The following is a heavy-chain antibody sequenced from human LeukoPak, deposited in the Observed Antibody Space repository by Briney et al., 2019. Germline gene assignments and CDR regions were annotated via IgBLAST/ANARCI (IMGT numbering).Heavy chain of an antibody. CDR1: GGSFSSYIYP. J-gene: IGHJ6*03. CDR2: ISHSGPT. D-gene: IGHD1-14*01. V-gene: IGHV4-39*07. CDR3: AREVGNSYYYYYMDV. Sequence: SSETLSLTCTVSGGSFSSYIYPWGWIRQPPGKGLEWIGSISHSGPTYYNPSLKSRVTLSIDTSKSQFSLKLNSVTAADTAVYYCAREVGNSYYYYYMDVWGRGTTVTVSS.